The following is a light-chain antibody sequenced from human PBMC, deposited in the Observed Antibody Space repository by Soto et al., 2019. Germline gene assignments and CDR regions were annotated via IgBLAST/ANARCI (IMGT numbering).Light chain of an antibody. V-gene: IGKV3-11*01. Sequence: EIVLTQSPATLSLSPGEIATLSCMSSQSVSSYLAWYQQKPGQAPRLLIYDASNSATGIPARFSGSGSWTDFTLTISSLEPEDFAVYYCQQGSNCPPYTFGNGTKLEIK. CDR3: QQGSNCPPYT. J-gene: IGKJ2*01. CDR1: QSVSSY. CDR2: DAS.